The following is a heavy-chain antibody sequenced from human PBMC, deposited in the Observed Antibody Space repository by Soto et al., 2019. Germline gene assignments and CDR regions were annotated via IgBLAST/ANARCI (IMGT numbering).Heavy chain of an antibody. J-gene: IGHJ4*02. CDR1: GYTFGHFY. V-gene: IGHV1-18*01. CDR3: ARDEGGYDILTGYYKAHHFDQ. Sequence: TSVKVSCKASGYTFGHFYITWVRQAPGQGLEWMGAISPHNRNTNYAEKFRGRVTMTTDTSTTTAYMELRSLRSDDTAVYYCARDEGGYDILTGYYKAHHFDQWGQGALVTVSS. D-gene: IGHD3-9*01. CDR2: ISPHNRNT.